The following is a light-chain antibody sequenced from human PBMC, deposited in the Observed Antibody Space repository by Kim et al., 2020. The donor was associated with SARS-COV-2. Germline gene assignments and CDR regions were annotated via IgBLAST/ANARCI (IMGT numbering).Light chain of an antibody. V-gene: IGKV4-1*01. J-gene: IGKJ4*01. CDR3: QQYKNVPLT. CDR1: QTVWSGSNNKNY. Sequence: ASINCKSSQTVWSGSNNKNYVAWYQQKTGQPPKLLIYWTSIREFGVPGRFSGSGSGTDFNLNISSLQAEDVAVYHCQQYKNVPLTFGGGTKVDIK. CDR2: WTS.